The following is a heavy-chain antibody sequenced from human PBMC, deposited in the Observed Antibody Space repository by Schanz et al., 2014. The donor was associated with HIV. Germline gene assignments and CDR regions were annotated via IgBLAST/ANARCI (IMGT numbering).Heavy chain of an antibody. D-gene: IGHD1-26*01. J-gene: IGHJ2*01. Sequence: QVQLVQSGAEVKKPGSSVKVSCKASGGTFSSYAISWVRQAPGQGLEWMGGIIPIFGTANYAQKFQGRVTITADESTGTAYMDLTSLRYEDTALYYCAASMYNGSYGTHYYFDLWGRGTLVTVSS. CDR2: IIPIFGTA. CDR1: GGTFSSYA. CDR3: AASMYNGSYGTHYYFDL. V-gene: IGHV1-69*01.